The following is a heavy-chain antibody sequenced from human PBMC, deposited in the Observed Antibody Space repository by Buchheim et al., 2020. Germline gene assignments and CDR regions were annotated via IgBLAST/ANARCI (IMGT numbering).Heavy chain of an antibody. J-gene: IGHJ4*02. V-gene: IGHV3-11*01. CDR2: ISSDGDTI. CDR1: GFTFSDYF. CDR3: ASGHRSGGPQFDY. Sequence: QVQLVESGGGLVKPGGSLRLSCVASGFTFSDYFMSWIRQAPGKGLEWVSYISSDGDTIYYIDSVKGRFTISRDNAKNSLFLQKNSLRAGDTAIYYCASGHRSGGPQFDYWGQGTL. D-gene: IGHD6-19*01.